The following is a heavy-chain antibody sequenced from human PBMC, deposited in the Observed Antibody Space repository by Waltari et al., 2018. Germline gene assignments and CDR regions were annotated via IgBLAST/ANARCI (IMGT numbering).Heavy chain of an antibody. CDR2: INPKSGGT. CDR1: GYTFTDDY. Sequence: QVQLVQSGAEVKKPGASVKVSCKASGYTFTDDYLHVVRQAPGQGLEWMGWINPKSGGTNYAQKFQARVTMTGDTSIGTAHMDLSRLRYDDTAVYYCAREMSRGVAASGDEAFEIWDQGTMVTVSS. V-gene: IGHV1-2*02. D-gene: IGHD6-13*01. CDR3: AREMSRGVAASGDEAFEI. J-gene: IGHJ3*02.